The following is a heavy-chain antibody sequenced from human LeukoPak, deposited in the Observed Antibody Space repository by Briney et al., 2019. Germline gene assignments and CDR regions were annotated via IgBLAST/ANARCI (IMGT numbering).Heavy chain of an antibody. V-gene: IGHV1-24*01. CDR3: ATDPLGYAACMDV. CDR1: GYTLTELS. Sequence: ASVKVSCKVSGYTLTELSMHWVRQAPGKGLEWMGGFDPEDGETIYAQKFQGRVTMTEDTSTDTAYMGLSSLRSEDTAVYYCATDPLGYAACMDVWGQGTTVTVSS. CDR2: FDPEDGET. J-gene: IGHJ6*02. D-gene: IGHD2-2*03.